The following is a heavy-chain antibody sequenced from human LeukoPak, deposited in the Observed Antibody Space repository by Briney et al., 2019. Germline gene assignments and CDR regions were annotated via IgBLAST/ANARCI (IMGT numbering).Heavy chain of an antibody. CDR2: IWSDASEK. Sequence: GGSLRLSCAASGFSFSRYGMHWVRQAPGKGLEWVAVIWSDASEKYHADSVKGRFTISRDNSKETLDLQMNSLRVEDTALYYCVRRWSKTYDFDQWGQGTLVIVSP. J-gene: IGHJ4*02. CDR3: VRRWSKTYDFDQ. D-gene: IGHD2-8*02. CDR1: GFSFSRYG. V-gene: IGHV3-33*08.